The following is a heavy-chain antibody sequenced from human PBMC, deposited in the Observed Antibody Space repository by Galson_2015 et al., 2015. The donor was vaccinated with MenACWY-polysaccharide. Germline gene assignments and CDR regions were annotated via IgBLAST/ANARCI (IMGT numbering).Heavy chain of an antibody. Sequence: SVKVSCKASGYTFTSYDINWVRQAPGKGLEWMGWMDPNRGNKGYPQKFQGRVTMTRNTSISTAYMELSSLRSEDTAVYYCARGITPAWLAVAKVRNDSWGPGTPVPVSS. V-gene: IGHV1-8*01. CDR3: ARGITPAWLAVAKVRNDS. CDR2: MDPNRGNK. J-gene: IGHJ4*02. CDR1: GYTFTSYD. D-gene: IGHD6-19*01.